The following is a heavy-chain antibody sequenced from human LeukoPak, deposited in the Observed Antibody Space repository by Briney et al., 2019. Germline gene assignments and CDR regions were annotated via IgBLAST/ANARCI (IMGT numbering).Heavy chain of an antibody. CDR2: ISDRGSTA. CDR1: GFTFSNYA. D-gene: IGHD5-12*01. CDR3: AKDIQTWPRFPDY. V-gene: IGHV3-23*01. Sequence: GGLRLSCGASGFTFSNYAMSWVRQAPGKGLEWVSGISDRGSTAFYADSVKGRFTSSRDNPKSTLYLQMNSLRAEDTAVYYCAKDIQTWPRFPDYWGQGTLVTVSS. J-gene: IGHJ4*02.